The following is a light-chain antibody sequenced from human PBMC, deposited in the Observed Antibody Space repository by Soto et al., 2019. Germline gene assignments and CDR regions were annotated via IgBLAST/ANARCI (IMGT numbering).Light chain of an antibody. V-gene: IGLV2-14*01. CDR2: DVN. J-gene: IGLJ1*01. Sequence: QSALTQPASVSGSPGQSITISCTGTISDIGGYNFISWYQHHPGKAPKLVIYDVNNRPSGISYRFSGSKSGNTASLTISGLQAEDEADYYCASYTSSNTLEVFGVGTKLTVL. CDR1: ISDIGGYNF. CDR3: ASYTSSNTLEV.